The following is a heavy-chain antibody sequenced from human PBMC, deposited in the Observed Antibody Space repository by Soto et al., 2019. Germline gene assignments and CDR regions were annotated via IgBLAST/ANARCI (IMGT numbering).Heavy chain of an antibody. CDR2: INHSGST. V-gene: IGHV4-34*01. Sequence: SETLSLTCSVYGGSFSGYYWSWIRQPPGKGLEWIGEINHSGSTNYNPSLKSRVTISVDTSKNQFSLKLSSVTAADTAVYYCARGGITRQLPRWGQGTLVTGS. CDR3: ARGGITRQLPR. CDR1: GGSFSGYY. J-gene: IGHJ4*02. D-gene: IGHD6-6*01.